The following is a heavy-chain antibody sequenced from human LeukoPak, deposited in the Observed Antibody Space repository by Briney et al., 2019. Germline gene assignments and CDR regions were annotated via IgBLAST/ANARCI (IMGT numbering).Heavy chain of an antibody. J-gene: IGHJ4*02. D-gene: IGHD1-26*01. CDR1: GFTFNDYT. V-gene: IGHV3-43*01. CDR2: ISWDGGTT. CDR3: AKGDSGNYFGTDY. Sequence: GGSLRLSCAASGFTFNDYTLHWVRHAPGKGLERVSLISWDGGTTFYADSVKGRFTISRDNRKHSLYLQMNSLRTEDTALYYCAKGDSGNYFGTDYWGRGTLVTVSS.